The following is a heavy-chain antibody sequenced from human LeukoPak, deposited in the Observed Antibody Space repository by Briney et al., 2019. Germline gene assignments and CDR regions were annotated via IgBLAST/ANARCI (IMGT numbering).Heavy chain of an antibody. J-gene: IGHJ4*02. Sequence: SETLSLTCTVSGRSISSGSYYWSWIRQPAGKGLEWIGRIYTSGSTNYNPSRKSRVTISVDTSKNQCPLKMSSVTAADTAVYYCARDAQGYYFDYWGQGTLVTVSS. CDR2: IYTSGST. V-gene: IGHV4-61*02. CDR3: ARDAQGYYFDY. CDR1: GRSISSGSYY.